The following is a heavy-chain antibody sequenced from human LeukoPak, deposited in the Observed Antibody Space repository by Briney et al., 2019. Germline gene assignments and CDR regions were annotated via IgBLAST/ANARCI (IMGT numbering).Heavy chain of an antibody. V-gene: IGHV4-34*01. CDR1: GGSFSGYY. CDR2: INHSGST. D-gene: IGHD4-17*01. CDR3: ARRYGEGLIDY. J-gene: IGHJ4*02. Sequence: SETLSLTCAVYGGSFSGYYWSWIRQPPGKGLEWIGEINHSGSTNYNSSLKSRVTISVDTSKNQFSLKLSSVTAADTAVYYCARRYGEGLIDYWGQGTLVTVSS.